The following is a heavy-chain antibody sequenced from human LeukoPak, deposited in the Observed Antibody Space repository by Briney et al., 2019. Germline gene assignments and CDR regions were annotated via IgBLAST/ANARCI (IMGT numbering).Heavy chain of an antibody. Sequence: GGSLRLSCAASGFTFSSYSMNWVRQAPGKGLEWVSSISSSSSYIYYADSVKGRFTISRDNAKNSLYLQMNSLRAEDTAVYYCARDLPVTTVTTGDCWGQGTLVTVSS. CDR2: ISSSSSYI. V-gene: IGHV3-21*01. D-gene: IGHD4-17*01. J-gene: IGHJ4*02. CDR3: ARDLPVTTVTTGDC. CDR1: GFTFSSYS.